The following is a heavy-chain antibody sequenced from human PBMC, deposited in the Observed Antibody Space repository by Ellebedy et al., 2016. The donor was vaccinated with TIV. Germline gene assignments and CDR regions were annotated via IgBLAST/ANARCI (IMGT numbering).Heavy chain of an antibody. Sequence: PGGSLRLSCAASGFIFSSSSMNLVRQAPGKGLEWVSYIAFSSSPIYYADSVKGRFTISSDNAKSSVYLQMNRLRDEDTAVYYSASLAVGATSDAFDNWGQGTMVTVSS. J-gene: IGHJ3*02. V-gene: IGHV3-48*02. CDR1: GFIFSSSS. CDR3: ASLAVGATSDAFDN. CDR2: IAFSSSPI. D-gene: IGHD1-26*01.